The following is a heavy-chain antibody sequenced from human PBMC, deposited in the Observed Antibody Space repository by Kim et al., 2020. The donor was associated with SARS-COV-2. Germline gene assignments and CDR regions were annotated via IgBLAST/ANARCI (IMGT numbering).Heavy chain of an antibody. CDR3: AREGPELRYFDWFHRSYWFDP. V-gene: IGHV1-18*04. Sequence: ASVKVSCKASGYTFTSYGISWVRQAPGQGLEWMGWISAYNGNTNYAQKLQGRVTMTTDTSTSTAYMELRSLRSDDTAVYYCAREGPELRYFDWFHRSYWFDPWGQGTLVTVSS. CDR1: GYTFTSYG. J-gene: IGHJ5*02. D-gene: IGHD3-9*01. CDR2: ISAYNGNT.